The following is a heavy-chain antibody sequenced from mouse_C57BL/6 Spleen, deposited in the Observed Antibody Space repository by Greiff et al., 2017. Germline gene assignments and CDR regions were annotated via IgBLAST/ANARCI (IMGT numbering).Heavy chain of an antibody. CDR1: GYTFTDYN. D-gene: IGHD1-1*01. CDR2: INPNNGGT. V-gene: IGHV1-18*01. CDR3: ARGRDNYGCDY. Sequence: EVHLVESGPELVKPGASVKIPCKASGYTFTDYNMDWVKQSHGKSLEWIGDINPNNGGTIYNQKFKGKATLTVDTTSSTAYLELRSLTAEDTAVYYCARGRDNYGCDYWGQGTTLTVSS. J-gene: IGHJ2*01.